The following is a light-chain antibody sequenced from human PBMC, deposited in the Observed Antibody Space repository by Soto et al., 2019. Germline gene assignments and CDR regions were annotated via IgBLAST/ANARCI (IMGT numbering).Light chain of an antibody. CDR3: QHYYKWPLS. CDR1: QSVSSN. CDR2: GAS. J-gene: IGKJ4*01. Sequence: EVVMTQSAATLSVSPGERATLSCRASQSVSSNLAWYQQKVGQAPRLLMYGASVRATGVPTRFSGSGSGTVFTLTISGLQSDDFALFFCQHYYKWPLSFGGGTKVDIK. V-gene: IGKV3-15*01.